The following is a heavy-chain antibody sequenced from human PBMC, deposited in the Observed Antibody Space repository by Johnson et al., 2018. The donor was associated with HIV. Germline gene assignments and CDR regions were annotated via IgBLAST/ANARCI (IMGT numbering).Heavy chain of an antibody. CDR3: ARRRRYGDYFADAFDI. CDR2: IGTAGDT. Sequence: VQLVESGGGLVQPGGSLRLSCAASGFSVSTYDMHWVRQATGKGLDWVSVIGTAGDTYYLGSVKGRFTISRENAKNSLYLQMNSLRAEDTALYYCARRRRYGDYFADAFDIWGQGTMVTVSS. J-gene: IGHJ3*02. CDR1: GFSVSTYD. D-gene: IGHD4-17*01. V-gene: IGHV3-13*01.